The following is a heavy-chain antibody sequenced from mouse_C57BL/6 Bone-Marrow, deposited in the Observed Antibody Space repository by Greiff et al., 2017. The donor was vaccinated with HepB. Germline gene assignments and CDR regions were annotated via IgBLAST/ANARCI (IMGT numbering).Heavy chain of an antibody. CDR1: GFSLTSYG. Sequence: VKLMESGPGLVQPSQSLSITCTVSGFSLTSYGVHWVRQSPGKGLEWLGVIWSGGSTDYNAAFISRLSISKDNSKSQVFFKMNSLQADDTAIYFCARNKGFLLRYFDYWGQGTTLTVSS. D-gene: IGHD1-1*01. CDR2: IWSGGST. CDR3: ARNKGFLLRYFDY. V-gene: IGHV2-2*01. J-gene: IGHJ2*01.